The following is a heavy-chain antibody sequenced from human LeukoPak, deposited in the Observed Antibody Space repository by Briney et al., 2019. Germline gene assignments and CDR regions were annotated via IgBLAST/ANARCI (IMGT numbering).Heavy chain of an antibody. D-gene: IGHD3-9*01. V-gene: IGHV3-21*01. J-gene: IGHJ4*02. CDR1: GFTFSSYS. Sequence: PGGSLRLSCAASGFTFSSYSMNWVRQAPGKGLEWASSISSSSSYIYYADSVKGRFTISRDNAKNSLYLQMNSLRAEDTAVYYCARVRVDYDILTGPLGYWGQGTLVTVSS. CDR2: ISSSSSYI. CDR3: ARVRVDYDILTGPLGY.